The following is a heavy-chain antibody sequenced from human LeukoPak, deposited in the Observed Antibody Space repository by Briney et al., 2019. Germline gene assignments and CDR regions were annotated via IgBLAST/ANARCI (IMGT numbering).Heavy chain of an antibody. CDR3: GRTDSSGYYHFDY. Sequence: ASVKVSCKASGYTFTSYGISWVRQAPGQGLEWMGWISAYNGHTNYAQKLQGRVTMTTDTSTSTAYTELRSLRSDDTAVYYCGRTDSSGYYHFDYWGQGTLVTVSS. V-gene: IGHV1-18*01. D-gene: IGHD3-22*01. CDR2: ISAYNGHT. J-gene: IGHJ4*02. CDR1: GYTFTSYG.